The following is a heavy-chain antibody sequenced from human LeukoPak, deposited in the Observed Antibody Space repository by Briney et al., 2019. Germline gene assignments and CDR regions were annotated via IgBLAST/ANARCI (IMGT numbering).Heavy chain of an antibody. V-gene: IGHV3-74*03. CDR3: ARDVGYYYGSATPDY. CDR1: RFIFSSYW. D-gene: IGHD3-10*01. J-gene: IGHJ4*02. Sequence: GGSLRLSCAASRFIFSSYWMHWVRQAPGKGLVWVSRINSDGSSTTYADSVKGRFIISRDNAKNTLYLQMNSLRAEDAAVYYCARDVGYYYGSATPDYWGQGTLVTVSS. CDR2: INSDGSST.